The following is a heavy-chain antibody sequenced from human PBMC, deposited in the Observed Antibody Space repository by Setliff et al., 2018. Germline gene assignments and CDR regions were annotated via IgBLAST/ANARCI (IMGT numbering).Heavy chain of an antibody. V-gene: IGHV4-38-2*02. CDR3: ARDGGDGYGVDAYAGGGFDI. CDR1: GYSISSPHY. Sequence: SETLSLTCAVSGYSISSPHYWGWIRQPPGKGLEWIGSIKHSGNTYYNPSLKSRGTISVDTSNNQLSLKLTSVTAADTAVYYCARDGGDGYGVDAYAGGGFDIWGQGTMVTRLL. CDR2: IKHSGNT. J-gene: IGHJ3*02. D-gene: IGHD4-17*01.